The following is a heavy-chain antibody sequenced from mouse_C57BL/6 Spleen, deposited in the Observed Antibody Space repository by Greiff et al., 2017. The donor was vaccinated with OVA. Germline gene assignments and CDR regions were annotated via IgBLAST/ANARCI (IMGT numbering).Heavy chain of an antibody. Sequence: QVQLQQSGPELVKPGASVKISCKASGYAFSSSWMNWVKQRPGKGLEWIGRIYPGDGDTNYNGKFKGKATLTADKSSSTAYMQLSSLTSEDSAVYCCARDYYGSPCYWGQGTTLTVSS. CDR3: ARDYYGSPCY. J-gene: IGHJ2*01. V-gene: IGHV1-82*01. D-gene: IGHD1-1*01. CDR2: IYPGDGDT. CDR1: GYAFSSSW.